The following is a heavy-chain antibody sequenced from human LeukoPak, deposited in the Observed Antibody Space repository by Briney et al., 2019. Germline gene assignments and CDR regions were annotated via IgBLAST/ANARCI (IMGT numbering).Heavy chain of an antibody. J-gene: IGHJ4*02. V-gene: IGHV3-48*02. D-gene: IGHD2-8*01. CDR2: ISNSAI. CDR1: GFTFTNYG. Sequence: PGGSLRLSCATSGFTFTNYGMNWVRQAPGKGLEWVSYISNSAILYADSVKGRFTISRDNSKSTLYLQMNSLRDDDSAAYFCARVYLERLTAGYFDHWGQGTQVTVSP. CDR3: ARVYLERLTAGYFDH.